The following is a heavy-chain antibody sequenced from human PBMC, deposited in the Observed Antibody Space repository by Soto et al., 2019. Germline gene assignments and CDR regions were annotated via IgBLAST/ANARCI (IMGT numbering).Heavy chain of an antibody. V-gene: IGHV3-21*01. CDR3: AREETAWPLAYGLDV. J-gene: IGHJ6*02. Sequence: LRLSCEASGFSFSTYSMHWVRQAPVKGLEWVSSIGRRSDIYYADSVKGRFTISRDNAKNSVSLQMNSLRDEDTAVYYCAREETAWPLAYGLDVWGQGTTVTVS. CDR1: GFSFSTYS. D-gene: IGHD2-21*02. CDR2: IGRRSDI.